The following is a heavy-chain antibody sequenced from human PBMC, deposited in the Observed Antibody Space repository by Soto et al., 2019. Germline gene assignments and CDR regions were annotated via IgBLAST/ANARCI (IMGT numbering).Heavy chain of an antibody. J-gene: IGHJ4*02. V-gene: IGHV4-59*01. CDR1: IGSMRTYY. D-gene: IGHD4-17*01. Sequence: PSETLSLTCSVSIGSMRTYYWTWIRQSPGKGLEWIGQISHTGRTKYNPSLESRVTISVDTSRKQFSLKLTSVTAADTALYYCARDDTTGLFDFWGQGXLVTVYS. CDR3: ARDDTTGLFDF. CDR2: ISHTGRT.